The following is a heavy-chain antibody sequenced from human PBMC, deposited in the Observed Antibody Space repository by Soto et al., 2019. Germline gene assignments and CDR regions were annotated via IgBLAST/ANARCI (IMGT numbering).Heavy chain of an antibody. J-gene: IGHJ4*02. CDR3: VRGLRGYDQLFDY. CDR1: GASISGYY. D-gene: IGHD5-12*01. V-gene: IGHV4-4*07. Sequence: PSETLSLTCTVSGASISGYYWIWIRQPAGKGLEWLGRIDASGSAYYSPSLKSRVTTSVDTSNNQFSLKLTSVTAAATAVYYCVRGLRGYDQLFDYWGQGTLVTVSS. CDR2: IDASGSA.